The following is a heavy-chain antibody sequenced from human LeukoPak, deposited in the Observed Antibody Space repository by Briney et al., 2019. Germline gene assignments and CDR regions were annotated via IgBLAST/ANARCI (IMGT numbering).Heavy chain of an antibody. CDR3: ARFILRGYCSSTSCYYFDY. D-gene: IGHD2-2*01. Sequence: SETLSLTCAVYGGSFSGYYWSWIRQPPGKGLEWIGEINHSGSTNYNPSLKGRVTISVDTSKNQFSLKLSSVTAADTAVYYCARFILRGYCSSTSCYYFDYWGQGTLVTVSS. J-gene: IGHJ4*02. CDR2: INHSGST. CDR1: GGSFSGYY. V-gene: IGHV4-34*01.